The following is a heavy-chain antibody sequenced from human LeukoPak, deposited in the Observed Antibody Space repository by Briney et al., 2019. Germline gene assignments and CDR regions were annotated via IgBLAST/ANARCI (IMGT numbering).Heavy chain of an antibody. Sequence: PGGSLRLSCAASGFTFSSYSMNWVRQAPGKGLEWVSSISSSSSYIYYADSVMGRFTISRDNAKNSLYLQMNSLRAEDTAVYYCARDPYYYDSSGYYPEGRGTLVTVSS. D-gene: IGHD3-22*01. J-gene: IGHJ5*02. V-gene: IGHV3-21*01. CDR3: ARDPYYYDSSGYYP. CDR1: GFTFSSYS. CDR2: ISSSSSYI.